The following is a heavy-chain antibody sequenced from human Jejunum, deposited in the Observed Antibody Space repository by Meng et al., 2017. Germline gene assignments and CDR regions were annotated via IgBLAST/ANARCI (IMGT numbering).Heavy chain of an antibody. CDR3: ARDYGASRRFEY. Sequence: QDQLEQQGRVVVKLTKPHPTPRVISGEMVYVMGGTGNWCRRSPSGGVEWLRRIYHSSKWYNDYAEYVQGRIAINPDTSKNKFFLQLNTVRSEDTAVYYCARDYGASRRFEYWGQGILVTVSS. CDR2: IYHSSKWYN. V-gene: IGHV6-1*01. D-gene: IGHD1-26*01. J-gene: IGHJ4*02. CDR1: GEMVYVMGGT.